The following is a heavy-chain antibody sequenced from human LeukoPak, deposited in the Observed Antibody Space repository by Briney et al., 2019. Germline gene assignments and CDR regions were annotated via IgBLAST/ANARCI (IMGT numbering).Heavy chain of an antibody. D-gene: IGHD6-19*01. CDR3: ARASIAVAIYYFDY. V-gene: IGHV3-9*01. Sequence: GRPLRLSCAASGFTFDDFGMHWVRQGPGKGLEWVSGISWNSGTIGYADSVKGRFTISRDNAKNSLYLQMNSLRAEDTAVYYCARASIAVAIYYFDYWGQGTLVTVSS. CDR2: ISWNSGTI. J-gene: IGHJ4*02. CDR1: GFTFDDFG.